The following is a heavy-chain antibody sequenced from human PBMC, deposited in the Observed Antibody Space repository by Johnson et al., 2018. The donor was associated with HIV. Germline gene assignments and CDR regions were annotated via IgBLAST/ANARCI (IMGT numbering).Heavy chain of an antibody. D-gene: IGHD3-16*02. J-gene: IGHJ3*02. CDR2: ISYDGSNK. CDR3: ASGLINDYVWGCYRYGDAFDI. Sequence: VPLVESGGGVVQPGRSLRLSCEASGFTLSSSAFHWVRQAPGKGLEWVAVISYDGSNKYYADSVKGRFTISRDNAKNSLYLQMNSLRAEDTAVYYCASGLINDYVWGCYRYGDAFDIWGQGTMVTVSS. V-gene: IGHV3-30*04. CDR1: GFTLSSSA.